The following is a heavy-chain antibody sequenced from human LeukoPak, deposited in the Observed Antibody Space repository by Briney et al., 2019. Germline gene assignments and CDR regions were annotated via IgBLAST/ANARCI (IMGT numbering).Heavy chain of an antibody. CDR2: ISYDGSNK. V-gene: IGHV3-30-3*01. CDR3: ARRIAGTATGGYFEP. J-gene: IGHJ2*01. D-gene: IGHD6-13*01. CDR1: GFTFSSYA. Sequence: GGSLRLSCAASGFTFSSYAMHWVRQAPGKGLEWVAVISYDGSNKYYADSVKGRFTISRDNAKNSLYLQMNSLRADDTAVYYCARRIAGTATGGYFEPWGRGTLVSVSS.